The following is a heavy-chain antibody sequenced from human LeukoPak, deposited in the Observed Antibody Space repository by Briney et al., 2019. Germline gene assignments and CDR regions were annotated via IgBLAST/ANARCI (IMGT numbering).Heavy chain of an antibody. J-gene: IGHJ3*01. V-gene: IGHV3-53*01. CDR3: ARVIVGTAGSIYDAFDV. D-gene: IGHD1-26*01. CDR2: IYSDGSR. CDR1: GFTVSNNY. Sequence: GGSLRLSCTASGFTVSNNYMAWVRQAPGRGLEWLSIIYSDGSRYYADSLKGRFTISRDNSKNMLYLQMNSLRAEDTAVYYCARVIVGTAGSIYDAFDVWGQGTMVTVSS.